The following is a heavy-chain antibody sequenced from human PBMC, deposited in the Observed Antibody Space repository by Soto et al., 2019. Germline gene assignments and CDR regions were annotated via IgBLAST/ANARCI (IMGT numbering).Heavy chain of an antibody. Sequence: PSQTRSLNCAVYGGAFSGYYWGWISQTPGKGLEWIGEINISGSTNYNPSLKSRVTISVDTARNQFSLKLSSVTAADTAVYYCARGRHYYGSGSYYFHYYYSGMHVWGQGTTVT. CDR2: INISGST. V-gene: IGHV4-34*01. D-gene: IGHD3-10*01. J-gene: IGHJ6*02. CDR3: ARGRHYYGSGSYYFHYYYSGMHV. CDR1: GGAFSGYY.